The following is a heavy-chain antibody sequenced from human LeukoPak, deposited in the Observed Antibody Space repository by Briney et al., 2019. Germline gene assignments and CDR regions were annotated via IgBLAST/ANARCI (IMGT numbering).Heavy chain of an antibody. CDR3: GKNRYSGSLSPFDI. Sequence: GGSLRLSCAASKFAFSSYAMSWVRQAPGKGLEWVSAISGGGGNTYYADSVKGWFTISRDNSKNTLYLQMNSLRAEDTAVYYCGKNRYSGSLSPFDIWGQGTMVTVSS. D-gene: IGHD1-26*01. CDR1: KFAFSSYA. J-gene: IGHJ3*02. CDR2: ISGGGGNT. V-gene: IGHV3-23*01.